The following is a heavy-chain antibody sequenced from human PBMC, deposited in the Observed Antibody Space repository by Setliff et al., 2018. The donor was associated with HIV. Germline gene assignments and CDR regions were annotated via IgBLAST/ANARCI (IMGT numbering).Heavy chain of an antibody. J-gene: IGHJ3*02. V-gene: IGHV1-69*13. D-gene: IGHD2-15*01. CDR1: GGTFSSYA. CDR2: IIPIFNTA. Sequence: ASVKVSCKASGGTFSSYAISWVRQAPGQGLEWMGGIIPIFNTANYAQKFQGRVTITADESTSTAYMELSSLRSEDTAVYYCVVPAAVGAPDAFDIWGQGTKVTVSS. CDR3: VVPAAVGAPDAFDI.